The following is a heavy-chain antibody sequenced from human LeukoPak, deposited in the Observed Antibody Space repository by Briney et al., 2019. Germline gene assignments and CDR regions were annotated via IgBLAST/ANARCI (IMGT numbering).Heavy chain of an antibody. CDR1: GGSISSYY. CDR2: IYYSGST. Sequence: PSETLSLTCTVSGGSISSYYWSWIRQPPGKGLEWFGYIYYSGSTNYNPSLKSRVTISVDTATNQFSLKLRSVTAADTAVYYCARRYTSGYTPEYFDYWGQGTLVTVSS. V-gene: IGHV4-59*01. D-gene: IGHD5-18*01. J-gene: IGHJ4*02. CDR3: ARRYTSGYTPEYFDY.